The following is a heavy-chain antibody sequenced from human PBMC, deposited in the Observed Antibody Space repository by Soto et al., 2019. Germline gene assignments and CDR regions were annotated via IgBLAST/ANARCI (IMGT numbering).Heavy chain of an antibody. J-gene: IGHJ3*02. CDR2: ISGSGGST. CDR1: GFTFNNYA. CDR3: ATHYYDKPNDAFDI. D-gene: IGHD3-22*01. Sequence: QPGGSLRLSCAASGFTFNNYAMTWVRQAPGKGLEWVSAISGSGGSTYYADSVKGRFTISRDNSKNTLYLQMNSLRAEDTAVYYCATHYYDKPNDAFDIWGQGTMVTVSS. V-gene: IGHV3-23*01.